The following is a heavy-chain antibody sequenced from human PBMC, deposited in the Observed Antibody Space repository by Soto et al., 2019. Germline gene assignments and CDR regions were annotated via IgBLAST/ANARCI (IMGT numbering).Heavy chain of an antibody. CDR2: VSGSGGST. V-gene: IGHV3-23*01. D-gene: IGHD3-22*01. CDR3: AKDSDFYDSSLYFDF. CDR1: GFTFSYA. J-gene: IGHJ4*02. Sequence: GGSLRLACAASGFTFSYAMSWVRRAPGKGLEWVSAVSGSGGSTYYADSVKGRFTISRDNSKNTLFLQMNSLSAEDTAVYYCAKDSDFYDSSLYFDFWGQGTLVTVSS.